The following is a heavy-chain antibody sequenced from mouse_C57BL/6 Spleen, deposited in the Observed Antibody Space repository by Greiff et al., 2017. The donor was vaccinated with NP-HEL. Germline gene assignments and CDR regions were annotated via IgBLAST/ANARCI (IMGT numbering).Heavy chain of an antibody. V-gene: IGHV5-16*01. J-gene: IGHJ4*01. CDR1: GFTFSDYY. Sequence: EVKLVESEGGLVQPGSSMKLSCTASGFTFSDYYMAWVRQVPEKGLEWVANINYDGSSTYYLDPLKSRFIISRDNAKNILYLQMSSLKSEDTATYYCARGAVRYAMDYWGQGTSVTVSS. CDR3: ARGAVRYAMDY. D-gene: IGHD3-2*02. CDR2: INYDGSST.